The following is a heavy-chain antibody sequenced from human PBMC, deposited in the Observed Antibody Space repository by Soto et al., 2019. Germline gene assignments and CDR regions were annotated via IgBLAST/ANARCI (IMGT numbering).Heavy chain of an antibody. CDR3: ARAIRGFSYVVDY. CDR2: ISGSGATK. J-gene: IGHJ4*02. CDR1: GFTLSSHS. V-gene: IGHV3-48*02. Sequence: GGSLRLSCAASGFTLSSHSINWVRQAPGKGLEWVSYISGSGATKYYADSVKGRFTISRDNARNSLYLQMSSLSDEDTAVYYCARAIRGFSYVVDYWGQGTLVTVSS. D-gene: IGHD5-18*01.